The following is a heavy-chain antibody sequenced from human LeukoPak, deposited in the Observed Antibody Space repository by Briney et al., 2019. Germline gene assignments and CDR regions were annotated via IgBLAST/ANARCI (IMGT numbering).Heavy chain of an antibody. CDR2: ISSSSSYI. CDR1: GFTFSSYS. D-gene: IGHD4-17*01. J-gene: IGHJ4*02. Sequence: VGSLRLSCAASGFTFSSYSMNWVRQAPGKGLEWVSSISSSSSYIYYADSVKGRFTISRDNAKNSLYLQMNSLRAEDTAVYYCARDSATVPDYWGQGTLVTVSS. CDR3: ARDSATVPDY. V-gene: IGHV3-21*01.